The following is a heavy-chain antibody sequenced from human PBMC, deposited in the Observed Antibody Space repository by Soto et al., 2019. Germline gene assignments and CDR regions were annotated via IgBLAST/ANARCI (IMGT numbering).Heavy chain of an antibody. CDR3: ARGRPTRCNWNDPSKSSVYY. Sequence: QVQLQQWGAGLLKPSETLSLTCAVSGGSFSTYYWTWIRQSPGKGLEWIGEINHGGSTNYNPSLKSRVTISGDSSKNQFSLNLTDMTAADTAVYYCARGRPTRCNWNDPSKSSVYYWGQGSLVTGSS. V-gene: IGHV4-34*01. CDR2: INHGGST. D-gene: IGHD1-20*01. CDR1: GGSFSTYY. J-gene: IGHJ4*02.